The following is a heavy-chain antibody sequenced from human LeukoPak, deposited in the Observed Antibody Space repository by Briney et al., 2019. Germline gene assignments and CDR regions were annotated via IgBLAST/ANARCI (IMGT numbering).Heavy chain of an antibody. CDR3: ATGVSAIDSSGLLFDY. CDR1: GFTFSNYW. CDR2: INSDESST. V-gene: IGHV3-74*01. Sequence: HTGGSLRLSCAASGFTFSNYWMHWVRQAPGKGLVWVSRINSDESSTTYADSVKGRFTISRDNAKKTLYLQMNSLRAEDTAVYYCATGVSAIDSSGLLFDYWGQGTLVTVSS. J-gene: IGHJ4*02. D-gene: IGHD6-19*01.